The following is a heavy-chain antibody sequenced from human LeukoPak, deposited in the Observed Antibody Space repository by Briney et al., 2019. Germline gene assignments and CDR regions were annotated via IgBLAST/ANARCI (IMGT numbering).Heavy chain of an antibody. V-gene: IGHV3-7*03. CDR1: GFSLSSRW. J-gene: IGHJ4*02. Sequence: GGSLRLSCVVSGFSLSSRWMMWVRQAPGEGLEWMTNINRDGSEKNYVDSVKGRFTITRDNAENSLYLQMNSLKVEDSAIYYCATYDSWSGYNIAYWGQGTLVTVSS. CDR3: ATYDSWSGYNIAY. D-gene: IGHD3-3*01. CDR2: INRDGSEK.